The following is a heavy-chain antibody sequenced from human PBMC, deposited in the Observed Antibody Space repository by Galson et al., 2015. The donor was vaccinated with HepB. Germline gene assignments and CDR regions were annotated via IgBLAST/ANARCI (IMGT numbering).Heavy chain of an antibody. D-gene: IGHD1-26*01. J-gene: IGHJ4*02. Sequence: SVKVSCKASGYTFSSYAMHWVRRAPGQRLEWMGWINPGNGNTKYSQKFQGRVSITRDTSASTAYMELSSLRSEDTAIYYCARDPRSGSHEGDYWGQGTLVTVSS. CDR3: ARDPRSGSHEGDY. CDR2: INPGNGNT. CDR1: GYTFSSYA. V-gene: IGHV1-3*01.